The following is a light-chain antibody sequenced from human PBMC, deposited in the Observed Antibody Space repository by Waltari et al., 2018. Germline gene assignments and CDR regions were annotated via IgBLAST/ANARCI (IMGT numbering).Light chain of an antibody. J-gene: IGLJ1*01. V-gene: IGLV3-1*01. CDR3: QAWDSGTFYV. Sequence: SYELTQPPSVSVSPGHTASITCPGHKLGDKYAYWYQQKPGQSPVLVIYQDDKRPSGIPERFSGSNSGNTATLTISGTQAMDEADYYCQAWDSGTFYVFGSGTKVTVL. CDR1: KLGDKY. CDR2: QDD.